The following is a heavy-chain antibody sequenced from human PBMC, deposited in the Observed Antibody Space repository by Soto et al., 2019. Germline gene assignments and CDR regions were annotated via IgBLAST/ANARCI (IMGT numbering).Heavy chain of an antibody. CDR1: GGSISGGGFS. V-gene: IGHV4-30-2*01. J-gene: IGHJ4*02. D-gene: IGHD3-10*01. Sequence: PSETVSLTXAVSGGSISGGGFSWSWIRQPPGKGLEWIGYILHTGGTQYNPSLKSRVSMSVDKSKNQFSLHLTSVTAADTAVYYCARLQFGEGFDYWGQGALVTVSS. CDR2: ILHTGGT. CDR3: ARLQFGEGFDY.